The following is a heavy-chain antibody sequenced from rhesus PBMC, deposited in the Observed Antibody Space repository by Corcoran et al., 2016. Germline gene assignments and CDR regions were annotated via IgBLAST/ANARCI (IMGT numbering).Heavy chain of an antibody. CDR1: GFSLSPSGMR. Sequence: QVTLKESGPALVKPTQPLTLTCTFPGFSLSPSGMRVSLHRQPPGKALEWLARIDWDDDKSYSTSLKSRRTISKDTSKNQVVLTMTNMEPVDTATYYCARSYNFWSGYSNRFDVWGPGVLVTVSS. J-gene: IGHJ5-1*01. CDR2: IDWDDDK. CDR3: ARSYNFWSGYSNRFDV. V-gene: IGHV2S2*01. D-gene: IGHD3-3*01.